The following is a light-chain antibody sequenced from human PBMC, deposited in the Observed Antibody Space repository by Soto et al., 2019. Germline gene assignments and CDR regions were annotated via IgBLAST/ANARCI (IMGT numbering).Light chain of an antibody. CDR2: GAS. Sequence: IQVAQSPPSLSASVGDTATITCRASQDIRNDLGWYQQKPGRAPKLLIYGASNLQSGVPSRFSGSVSGTDFTLTISSLQPEDFATYYCLQDYNFPQTFGQGTKVEIK. CDR1: QDIRND. CDR3: LQDYNFPQT. V-gene: IGKV1-6*01. J-gene: IGKJ1*01.